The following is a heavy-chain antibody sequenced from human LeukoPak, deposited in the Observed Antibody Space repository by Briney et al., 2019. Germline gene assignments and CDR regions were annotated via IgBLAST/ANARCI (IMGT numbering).Heavy chain of an antibody. D-gene: IGHD1-26*01. CDR2: IYPSGST. CDR1: GGSISSGSYY. J-gene: IGHJ4*02. CDR3: ARRPPSGSYYF. V-gene: IGHV4-61*02. Sequence: SSETLSLTCTVSGGSISSGSYYWSWIRQPAGKGLEWIGRIYPSGSTNHNPSLKSRVTILIDTSKNQFSLNLSSVTAADTAVYYCARRPPSGSYYFWGQGTLVTVSS.